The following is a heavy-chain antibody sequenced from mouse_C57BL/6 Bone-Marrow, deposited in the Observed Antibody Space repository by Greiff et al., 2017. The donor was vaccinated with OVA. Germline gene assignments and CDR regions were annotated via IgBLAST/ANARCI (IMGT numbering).Heavy chain of an antibody. Sequence: EVQLQESGAELVRPGASVKLSCTASGFNIKDDYMHWVKQRPEQGLEWIGWIDPENGDTEYASKFQGKATITADTSSNTAYLQLSSLTSEDTAVYYCTTRVLRNDWGQGTTLTVSS. CDR2: IDPENGDT. J-gene: IGHJ2*01. V-gene: IGHV14-4*01. CDR3: TTRVLRND. CDR1: GFNIKDDY. D-gene: IGHD1-1*01.